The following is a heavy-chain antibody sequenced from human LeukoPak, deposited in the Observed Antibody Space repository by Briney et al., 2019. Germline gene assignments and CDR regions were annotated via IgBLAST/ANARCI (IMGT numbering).Heavy chain of an antibody. Sequence: GGSLRLSCAASGFTFSSYAMSWVRQAPAKGLEWVSSISSSSSYIYYADSVKGRFTISRDNAKNSLYLQMNSLRAEDKAVYYCARVGASHAFDIWSQGTMVTVSA. CDR3: ARVGASHAFDI. V-gene: IGHV3-21*01. J-gene: IGHJ3*02. D-gene: IGHD1-26*01. CDR1: GFTFSSYA. CDR2: ISSSSSYI.